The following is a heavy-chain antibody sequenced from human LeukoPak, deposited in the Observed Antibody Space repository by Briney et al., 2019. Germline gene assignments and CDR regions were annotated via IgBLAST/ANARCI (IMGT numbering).Heavy chain of an antibody. V-gene: IGHV3-33*08. D-gene: IGHD3-10*01. Sequence: GGSLRLSCAASGFTFSSYSMNWVRQAPGKGLEWVAVIWYDGSNKYYADSVKGRFTISRDNSKNTLYLQMNSLRAEDTAVYYCARDRLLWFGELLKGYYYYGMDVWGQGNPGHRLL. CDR3: ARDRLLWFGELLKGYYYYGMDV. J-gene: IGHJ6*02. CDR1: GFTFSSYS. CDR2: IWYDGSNK.